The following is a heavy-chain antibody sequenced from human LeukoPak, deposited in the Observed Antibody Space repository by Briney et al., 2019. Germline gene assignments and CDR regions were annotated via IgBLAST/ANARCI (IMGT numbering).Heavy chain of an antibody. D-gene: IGHD2-2*01. V-gene: IGHV3-15*01. CDR2: IKNKSNGETT. J-gene: IGHJ4*02. Sequence: GGSLRLSCAASGFIFSSAWMTWVRQAPGKGLEWVGHIKNKSNGETTDYAAPVKGRFIISRDDSKNTLYLQMNSLRTEDTAVYYCARRLCTSTSCYQGPFDFWGQGTLVTVSS. CDR3: ARRLCTSTSCYQGPFDF. CDR1: GFIFSSAW.